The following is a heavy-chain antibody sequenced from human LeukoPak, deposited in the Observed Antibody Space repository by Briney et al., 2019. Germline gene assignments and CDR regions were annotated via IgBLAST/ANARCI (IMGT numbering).Heavy chain of an antibody. D-gene: IGHD2-8*02. V-gene: IGHV3-48*03. J-gene: IGHJ6*02. CDR1: GFTFSTYG. CDR2: ISSSGSAI. Sequence: GGSLRLSCAASGFTFSTYGMNWVRQAPGKGMERVSYISSSGSAIYYADSVKGRFIISRDNAKNSLYLQMNSLRAEDTAVYYCARYGAGGYYYYGMDVWGQGTTVTVSS. CDR3: ARYGAGGYYYYGMDV.